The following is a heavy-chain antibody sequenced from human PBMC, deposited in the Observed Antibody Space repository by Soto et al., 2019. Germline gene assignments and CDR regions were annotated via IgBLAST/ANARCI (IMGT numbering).Heavy chain of an antibody. V-gene: IGHV1-69*01. CDR2: ITTIFGSL. D-gene: IGHD4-4*01. J-gene: IGHJ6*02. CDR3: AGTVEIPYYHGMDV. CDR1: GGTLRSHA. Sequence: QVQLVQSGAEVKKPGSSVRVSCKASGGTLRSHAINWVRQAPGQGLEWMGGITTIFGSLNYAQKFQDRVTITADDSSITAYMELSSLRSEDTAVYYGAGTVEIPYYHGMDVWGQGTTVTVSS.